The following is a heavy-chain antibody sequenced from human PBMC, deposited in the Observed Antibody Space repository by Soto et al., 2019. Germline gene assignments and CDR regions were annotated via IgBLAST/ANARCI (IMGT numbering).Heavy chain of an antibody. Sequence: SETLCLPCAVSGGPISSGGYSWRWIRQPPGKGLEWIGYIYHSGSTYYNPSLKSRVTISVDRSKNQFSLKLSSVTAADTAVYYCARGGYCGGDCYPLDYWGQGTLVTFS. D-gene: IGHD2-21*02. CDR3: ARGGYCGGDCYPLDY. CDR2: IYHSGST. CDR1: GGPISSGGYS. V-gene: IGHV4-30-2*01. J-gene: IGHJ4*02.